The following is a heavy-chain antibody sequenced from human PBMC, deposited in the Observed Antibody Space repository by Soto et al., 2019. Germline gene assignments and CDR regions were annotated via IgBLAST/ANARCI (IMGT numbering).Heavy chain of an antibody. CDR3: AKLQVGATRDTDVAS. V-gene: IGHV4-39*02. CDR1: GVFISSGSYF. Sequence: QLQESGPGLVKPSETLSLTCTVSGVFISSGSYFWGWIRQPPGKGLEWIGSAHSSGGTYYNPSLKSRLTISVDKSKNNFSLRLNSVTAADTAVYYCAKLQVGATRDTDVASWGPGKLVTVSS. D-gene: IGHD1-26*01. CDR2: AHSSGGT. J-gene: IGHJ4*02.